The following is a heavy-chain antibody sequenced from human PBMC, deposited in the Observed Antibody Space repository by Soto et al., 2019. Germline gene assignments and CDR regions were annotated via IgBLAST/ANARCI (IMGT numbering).Heavy chain of an antibody. D-gene: IGHD5-12*01. CDR2: ISSSSSYI. CDR1: GFIFSSYS. CDR3: ARGLGPGGYSGYDGLDY. J-gene: IGHJ4*02. V-gene: IGHV3-21*01. Sequence: GGSLRLSCAASGFIFSSYSMNWVRQAPGKGLEWVSSISSSSSYISYADSVKGRFTISRDNAKNALYLQMNSLRAEDTAVYYCARGLGPGGYSGYDGLDYWGQGTLVTVSS.